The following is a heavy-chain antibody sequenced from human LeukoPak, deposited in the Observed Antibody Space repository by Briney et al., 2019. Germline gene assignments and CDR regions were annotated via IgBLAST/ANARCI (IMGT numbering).Heavy chain of an antibody. Sequence: ASVKVSCKASGYTFTSYAMHWVRQAPGQRLEWMGWINAGNGNTKYSRKFQGRVTITRDTSASTAYMELSSLRSEDTAVYYCARDLVAAAGRPLGYWGQGTLVTVSS. CDR2: INAGNGNT. V-gene: IGHV1-3*01. J-gene: IGHJ4*02. CDR1: GYTFTSYA. D-gene: IGHD6-13*01. CDR3: ARDLVAAAGRPLGY.